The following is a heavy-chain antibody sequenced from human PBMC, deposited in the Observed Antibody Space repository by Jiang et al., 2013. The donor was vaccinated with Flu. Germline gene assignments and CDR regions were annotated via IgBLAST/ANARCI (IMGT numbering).Heavy chain of an antibody. D-gene: IGHD1-26*01. CDR1: GYTFTGYY. V-gene: IGHV1-2*02. CDR3: ASQGATSGLLEY. Sequence: GAEVKKPGASVKVSCKTSGYTFTGYYMHWVRQAPGQGLEWMGWINPNIGDTNYPQKFQGRVTMTRDTSISTAYMELSRLRSDDTAVYYCASQGATSGLLEYWGQGTLVSVSS. J-gene: IGHJ4*02. CDR2: INPNIGDT.